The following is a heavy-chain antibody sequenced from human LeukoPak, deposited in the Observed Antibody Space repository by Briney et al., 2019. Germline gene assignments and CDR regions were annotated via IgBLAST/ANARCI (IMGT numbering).Heavy chain of an antibody. CDR3: ARDHVDGGSGYSRRGDY. J-gene: IGHJ4*02. D-gene: IGHD3-22*01. V-gene: IGHV3-48*03. CDR2: ISSSGSVK. CDR1: GFSFSNYN. Sequence: GGSLRLSCTASGFSFSNYNMYWVRQAPGKGLEWLSYISSSGSVKQYADSVKGRFTVSRDNAKNSLYLQMNSLRAEDTAIYYCARDHVDGGSGYSRRGDYWGQGTLVTVSS.